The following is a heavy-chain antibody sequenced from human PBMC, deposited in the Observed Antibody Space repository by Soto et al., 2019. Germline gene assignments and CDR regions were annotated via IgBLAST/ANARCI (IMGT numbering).Heavy chain of an antibody. D-gene: IGHD3-9*01. Sequence: ESGGGVVQPGRSLRLSCAASGFTFSSYGMHWVRQAPGKGLEWVAVIWYDGSNKYYADSVKGRFTISRDNSKNTLYLQMNGLRAEDTAVYYCARGGELLRYFDWFDYWGQGTLVTVSS. CDR3: ARGGELLRYFDWFDY. CDR1: GFTFSSYG. CDR2: IWYDGSNK. J-gene: IGHJ4*02. V-gene: IGHV3-33*01.